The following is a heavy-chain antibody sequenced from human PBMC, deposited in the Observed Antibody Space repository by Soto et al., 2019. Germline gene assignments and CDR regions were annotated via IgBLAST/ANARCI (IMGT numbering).Heavy chain of an antibody. J-gene: IGHJ4*02. V-gene: IGHV5-51*01. CDR3: AKPPHDDILTGHMGGY. CDR1: GYSFTSYW. CDR2: IYPGDSDT. Sequence: PGESLKISCKGSGYSFTSYWIGWVRQMPGKGLEWMGIIYPGDSDTRYSPSFQGQVTISADKSISTAYLQWSSLKASDTAMYYCAKPPHDDILTGHMGGYWGQGTLVSVSS. D-gene: IGHD3-9*01.